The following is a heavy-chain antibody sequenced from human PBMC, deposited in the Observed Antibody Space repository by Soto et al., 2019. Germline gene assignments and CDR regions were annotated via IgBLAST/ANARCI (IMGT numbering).Heavy chain of an antibody. CDR1: GGSFSNYF. CDR3: ARRYGWLYFDY. V-gene: IGHV4-39*01. D-gene: IGHD3-10*01. Sequence: TSETLSLTCAVYGGSFSNYFWGWIRQPPGKGLEWIGTIFYSGSTYYNPSLKSRVTISVDTSKNQFSLKLTSLTAADTALYYCARRYGWLYFDYWGQGSLVTVSS. CDR2: IFYSGST. J-gene: IGHJ4*02.